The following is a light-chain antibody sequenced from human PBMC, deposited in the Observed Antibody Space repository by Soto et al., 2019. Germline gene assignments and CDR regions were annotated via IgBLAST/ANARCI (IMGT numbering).Light chain of an antibody. CDR2: GNS. CDR3: QSYDRSLSALYV. Sequence: QSVLSHARSVSGAPGQRVTISCTGSSSNIGAGYDVHWYQQLPGTAPKLLIYGNSNRPSGVPDRFSGSKSGTSASLAITGLQAEDEADYYCQSYDRSLSALYVFGTGTKVTVL. CDR1: SSNIGAGYD. V-gene: IGLV1-40*01. J-gene: IGLJ1*01.